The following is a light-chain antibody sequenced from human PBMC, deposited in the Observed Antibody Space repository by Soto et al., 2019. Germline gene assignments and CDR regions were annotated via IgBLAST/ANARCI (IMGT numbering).Light chain of an antibody. V-gene: IGKV3-20*01. CDR2: GAS. Sequence: EIVLTQSPGTLSLSPGERATLSCGASQRVSSSYLAWYQQKPGQAPRLLIYGASSRATGIPDRFSGSGSGTDFTLTISRLEPEDFAVYYCQQYGSSSYTFGQGTKLEIK. CDR3: QQYGSSSYT. J-gene: IGKJ2*01. CDR1: QRVSSSY.